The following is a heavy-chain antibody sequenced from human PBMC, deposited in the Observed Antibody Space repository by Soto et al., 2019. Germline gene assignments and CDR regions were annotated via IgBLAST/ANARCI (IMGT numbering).Heavy chain of an antibody. D-gene: IGHD2-8*01. J-gene: IGHJ4*02. Sequence: PGGSLRLSCAASGFTFSRSAMHWVRQAQGKGLEWVAVISYDGSNKYYADSVKGRFTISRDNSKNTLYLQMNSLRAEDTAVYYCARTRAYGDYWGQGTLGTVPQ. CDR1: GFTFSRSA. CDR3: ARTRAYGDY. V-gene: IGHV3-30-3*01. CDR2: ISYDGSNK.